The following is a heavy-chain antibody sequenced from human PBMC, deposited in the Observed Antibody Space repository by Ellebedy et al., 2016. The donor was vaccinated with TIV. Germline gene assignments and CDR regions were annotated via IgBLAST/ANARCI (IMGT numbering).Heavy chain of an antibody. J-gene: IGHJ4*02. CDR2: IYFSGST. Sequence: SETLFLTCTVSGGSISGSSSYYWGWIRQPPGKGLEWIGSIYFSGSTYYNPSLKSRVTISVDTSKNQFSLNLHSVTAADTAVYYCARDLGPYCSSTNCYTGVDYWGQGALSSSPQ. D-gene: IGHD2-2*02. CDR3: ARDLGPYCSSTNCYTGVDY. CDR1: GGSISGSSSYY. V-gene: IGHV4-39*07.